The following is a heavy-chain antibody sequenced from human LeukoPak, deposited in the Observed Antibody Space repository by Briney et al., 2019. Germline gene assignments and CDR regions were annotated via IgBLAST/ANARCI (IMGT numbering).Heavy chain of an antibody. V-gene: IGHV3-30-3*01. D-gene: IGHD3-16*02. CDR3: AGDNEISPPSDYVWGSYRYKD. CDR1: GFTFSSYA. J-gene: IGHJ4*02. Sequence: GRSLRLSCAASGFTFSSYAMHWVRQAPGKGLEWVAVISYDGSNKYYADSVKGRFTISRDNSKNTLYLQMNSLRAEDTAVYYCAGDNEISPPSDYVWGSYRYKDWGQGTLVTVSS. CDR2: ISYDGSNK.